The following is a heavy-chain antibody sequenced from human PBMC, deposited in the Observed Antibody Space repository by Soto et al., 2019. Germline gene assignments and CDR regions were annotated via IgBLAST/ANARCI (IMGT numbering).Heavy chain of an antibody. V-gene: IGHV4-4*07. J-gene: IGHJ4*02. D-gene: IGHD2-2*01. Sequence: SATRSLTCTVSGGSISSSYWSWIRQPAGKGLEWIGRIYASGSTNYNPSLKSRVTMSVDTSKNQFSLKLRSVTAADTAVYYCARACSSTSCYDVFDYWGQGTLVTVSS. CDR1: GGSISSSY. CDR2: IYASGST. CDR3: ARACSSTSCYDVFDY.